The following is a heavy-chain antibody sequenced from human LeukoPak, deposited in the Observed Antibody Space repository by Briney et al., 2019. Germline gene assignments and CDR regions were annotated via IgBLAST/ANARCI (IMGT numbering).Heavy chain of an antibody. Sequence: PGGSLRLSCAASGFMFSKSWMHWVRQVPGKGLVWVARIYNDGSTTNYADSVKGRFIISRDTSKNTLFLQMNSLRAEDTALYYCARNDFGSGWLGDYWGQGTLVTVFS. V-gene: IGHV3-74*01. CDR2: IYNDGSTT. D-gene: IGHD6-19*01. J-gene: IGHJ4*02. CDR3: ARNDFGSGWLGDY. CDR1: GFMFSKSW.